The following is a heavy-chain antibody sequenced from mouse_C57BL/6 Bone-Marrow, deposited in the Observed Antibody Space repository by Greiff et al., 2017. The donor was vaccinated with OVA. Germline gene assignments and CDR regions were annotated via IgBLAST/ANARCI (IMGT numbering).Heavy chain of an antibody. CDR3: ARRGYYYGSSLWFAY. J-gene: IGHJ3*01. D-gene: IGHD1-1*01. CDR2: IYPRSGNT. Sequence: VQLQQSGAELARPGASVKLSCKASGYTFTSYGISWVKQRTGQGLEWIGEIYPRSGNTYYNEKFKGKATLTADKSSSTAYMELRSLTSEDSAVYFCARRGYYYGSSLWFAYWGQGTLVTVSA. V-gene: IGHV1-81*01. CDR1: GYTFTSYG.